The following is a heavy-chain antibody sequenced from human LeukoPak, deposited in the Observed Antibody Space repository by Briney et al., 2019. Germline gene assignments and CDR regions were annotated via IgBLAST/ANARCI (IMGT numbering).Heavy chain of an antibody. J-gene: IGHJ3*02. V-gene: IGHV3-21*01. Sequence: GRSLRLSCAASGFTFSSYGMHWVRQAPGKGLEWVSSISSSSSYIYYADSVKGRFTISRDNAKNSLYLQMNSLRAEDTAVYYCARAFSSSWKNDAFDIWGQGTMVTVSS. CDR1: GFTFSSYG. D-gene: IGHD6-13*01. CDR2: ISSSSSYI. CDR3: ARAFSSSWKNDAFDI.